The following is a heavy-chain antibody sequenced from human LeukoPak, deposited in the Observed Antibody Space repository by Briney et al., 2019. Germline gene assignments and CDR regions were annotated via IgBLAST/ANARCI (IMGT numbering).Heavy chain of an antibody. J-gene: IGHJ3*02. CDR3: ASVSRVGGATDAFDI. V-gene: IGHV5-51*01. Sequence: GESLKISCKGSGFSFTSYWIAWVRQMPGKGLEWMGIIYPGDSDTRYSPSFQGQVTISADKSINTAYLKWSSLKVSDTAMYYCASVSRVGGATDAFDIWGQGTMVTVSS. CDR1: GFSFTSYW. CDR2: IYPGDSDT. D-gene: IGHD1-26*01.